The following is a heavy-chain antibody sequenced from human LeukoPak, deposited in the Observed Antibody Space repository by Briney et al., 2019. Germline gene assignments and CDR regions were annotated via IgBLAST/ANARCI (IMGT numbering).Heavy chain of an antibody. CDR3: ASLSGPLKGNAFDI. CDR1: GFTFSSYA. Sequence: GGSLRLSCAASGFTFSSYAMHWVRQAPGKGLEWVAVISYDGSNKYYADSVKGRFTISRDNSKNTLYLQMNSLRAEDTAVYYCASLSGPLKGNAFDIWGQGTMATVSS. D-gene: IGHD5-12*01. V-gene: IGHV3-30-3*01. CDR2: ISYDGSNK. J-gene: IGHJ3*02.